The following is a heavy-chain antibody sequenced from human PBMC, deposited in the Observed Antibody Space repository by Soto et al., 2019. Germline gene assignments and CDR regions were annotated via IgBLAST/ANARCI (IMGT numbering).Heavy chain of an antibody. CDR2: IYYSGGT. V-gene: IGHV4-39*01. D-gene: IGHD3-3*01. Sequence: SETLSLTCTVSGGSISSSSYYWGWIRQPPGKGLEWIGSIYYSGGTYYNPSLKSRVTISVDTSKNQFSLKLSSVTAADTAVYYCATHLYDFWSGYPGPFDYWGQGTLVTVSS. J-gene: IGHJ4*02. CDR3: ATHLYDFWSGYPGPFDY. CDR1: GGSISSSSYY.